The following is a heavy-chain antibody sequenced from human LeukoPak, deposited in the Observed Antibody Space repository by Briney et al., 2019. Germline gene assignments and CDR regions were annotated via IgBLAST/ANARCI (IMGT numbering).Heavy chain of an antibody. D-gene: IGHD2-15*01. CDR1: GYSFTSYW. CDR3: ARPDCSGGNCYLLSY. V-gene: IGHV5-10-1*01. CDR2: IDPSDSYT. J-gene: IGHJ4*02. Sequence: HGESLKISCKGSGYSFTSYWIGWVRQMPGKGLEWMGRIDPSDSYTDYSPSFQGHVTISADKSISTAYLQWSSLKASDTAMYYCARPDCSGGNCYLLSYWGQGSLVTVSS.